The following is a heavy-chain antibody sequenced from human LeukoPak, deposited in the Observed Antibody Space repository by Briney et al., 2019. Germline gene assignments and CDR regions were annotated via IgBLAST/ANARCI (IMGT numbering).Heavy chain of an antibody. J-gene: IGHJ4*02. CDR2: IGNSGSSM. CDR3: ARGTRNGELDY. D-gene: IGHD3-10*01. Sequence: PGGSLRLSCAASGFTFSNYYMSWIRQAPGEGLECISYIGNSGSSMNYADSVKGRFTISRDNAKNSLYLQMNSLRAEDTAVYYCARGTRNGELDYWGQGTLVTVSS. V-gene: IGHV3-11*01. CDR1: GFTFSNYY.